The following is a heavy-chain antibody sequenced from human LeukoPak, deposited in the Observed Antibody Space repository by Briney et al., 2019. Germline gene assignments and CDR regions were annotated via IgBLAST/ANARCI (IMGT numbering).Heavy chain of an antibody. Sequence: ASVKVSCKASGYTFTSYGISWVRQAPGQGLEWMGIINPSGGSTSYAQKFQGRVTMTRDMSTSTVYMELSSLRSEDTAVYYCAREEVDTATNYYFDYWGQGTLVTVSS. J-gene: IGHJ4*02. D-gene: IGHD5-18*01. CDR2: INPSGGST. V-gene: IGHV1-46*01. CDR1: GYTFTSYG. CDR3: AREEVDTATNYYFDY.